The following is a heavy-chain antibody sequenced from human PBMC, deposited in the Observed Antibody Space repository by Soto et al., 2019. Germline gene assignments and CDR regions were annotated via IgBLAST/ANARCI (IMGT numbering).Heavy chain of an antibody. V-gene: IGHV4-31*02. D-gene: IGHD3-10*01. J-gene: IGHJ5*02. CDR2: IHYSGRA. Sequence: WTWIRHHPGKGLEWIGNIHYSGRANYNPSLESRITISVDTSNNQFSLKVTSVTAADTAVYLCARGTYYYGSGSYPWFDPWGQGTLVTVSS. CDR3: ARGTYYYGSGSYPWFDP.